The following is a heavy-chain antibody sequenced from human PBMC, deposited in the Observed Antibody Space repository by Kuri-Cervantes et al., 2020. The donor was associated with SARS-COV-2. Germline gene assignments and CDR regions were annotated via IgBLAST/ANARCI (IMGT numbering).Heavy chain of an antibody. CDR1: GFASSNSA. CDR2: ISGSGGST. D-gene: IGHD3-3*01. CDR3: AKDYFSDTSNYFDY. V-gene: IGHV3-23*01. J-gene: IGHJ4*02. Sequence: GGSLRLSCAVSGFASSNSAMSWVRQAPGKGLEWVSAISGSGGSTYYADSVKGRFTISRDNSKNTLYLQVISLRAEDTALYYCAKDYFSDTSNYFDYWGQGALVTVSS.